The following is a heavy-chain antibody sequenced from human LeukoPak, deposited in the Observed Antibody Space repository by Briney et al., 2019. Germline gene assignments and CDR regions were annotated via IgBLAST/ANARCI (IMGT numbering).Heavy chain of an antibody. CDR2: INPNSGGT. J-gene: IGHJ6*02. CDR1: GYTFTGYY. V-gene: IGHV1-2*02. CDR3: ARDMDYYGSGSYSLYGMDV. D-gene: IGHD3-10*01. Sequence: ASVRVSCKASGYTFTGYYMHWVRQAPGQRLEWMGWINPNSGGTNYAQKFQGRVTMTRDTSISTAYMELSRLKSDDTAVYYCARDMDYYGSGSYSLYGMDVWGQGTTVTVSS.